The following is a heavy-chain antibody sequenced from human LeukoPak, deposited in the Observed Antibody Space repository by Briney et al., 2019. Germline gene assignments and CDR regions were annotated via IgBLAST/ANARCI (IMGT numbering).Heavy chain of an antibody. CDR3: ARDSTRWFSPSDH. CDR2: ISSSSIYI. Sequence: GGSLRLSCAASGFTFSSYSMNWVRQAPGKGLEWVSSISSSSIYIYYADSVKGQFPISSDNATNSVYLQMNTLGADDTAVCYCARDSTRWFSPSDHWGQGMVVPVSS. V-gene: IGHV3-21*01. D-gene: IGHD6-13*01. J-gene: IGHJ4*02. CDR1: GFTFSSYS.